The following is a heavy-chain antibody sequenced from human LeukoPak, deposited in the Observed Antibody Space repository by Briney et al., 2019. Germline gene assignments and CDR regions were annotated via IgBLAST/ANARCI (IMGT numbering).Heavy chain of an antibody. D-gene: IGHD5-18*01. CDR2: IYPGDSDT. V-gene: IGHV5-51*01. CDR3: ARRSGYSYGYYFDY. J-gene: IGHJ4*02. CDR1: GYRFTNYW. Sequence: GESLKFSCRASGYRFTNYWIGWVRQLPGKGLEWMGIIYPGDSDTRYSPSFQGQVTISADKSISTAYLQWSSLKASDTAMYYCARRSGYSYGYYFDYWGQGSLVTVSS.